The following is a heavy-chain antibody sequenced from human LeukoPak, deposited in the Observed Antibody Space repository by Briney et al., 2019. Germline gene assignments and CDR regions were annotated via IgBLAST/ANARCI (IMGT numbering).Heavy chain of an antibody. CDR1: GFXFSDYY. CDR3: ARVGPTAEAGTPDY. CDR2: ISRSGSHT. J-gene: IGHJ4*02. V-gene: IGHV3-11*06. D-gene: IGHD6-13*01. Sequence: GGSLRLSCAASGFXFSDYYISWIRQAPGKGLEWLSRISRSGSHTPYADSVKGRFTVSRDNAKNSLSLELNSLRVDDTAIYYCARVGPTAEAGTPDYWGQGTLVTVSS.